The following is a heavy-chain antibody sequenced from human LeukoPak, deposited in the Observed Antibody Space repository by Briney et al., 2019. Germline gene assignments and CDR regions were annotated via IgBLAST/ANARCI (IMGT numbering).Heavy chain of an antibody. CDR1: GFTFSSYA. CDR3: AKGFGNYYGSGSYDY. Sequence: GGSLKLSCAASGFTFSSYAMSWVRQAPGKGLEWVSAISGSGGSTYYADSVKGRFTISRDNSKNTLYLQMNSLRAEDTAVYYCAKGFGNYYGSGSYDYWGQGTLVTVSS. D-gene: IGHD3-10*01. J-gene: IGHJ4*02. V-gene: IGHV3-23*01. CDR2: ISGSGGST.